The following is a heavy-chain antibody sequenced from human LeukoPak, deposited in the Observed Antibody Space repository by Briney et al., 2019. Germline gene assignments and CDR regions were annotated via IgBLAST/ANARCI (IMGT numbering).Heavy chain of an antibody. V-gene: IGHV3-30*04. CDR2: ISYDGSNK. Sequence: GRSLRLSCAAYGFTFSSYAMHWVRQAPGKGLEWVAVISYDGSNKYYADSVKGRFTISRDNSKNTLYLQMNSLRAEDTAVYYCAKDGRIAAAGRVQHWGQGTLVTVSS. CDR3: AKDGRIAAAGRVQH. J-gene: IGHJ1*01. CDR1: GFTFSSYA. D-gene: IGHD6-13*01.